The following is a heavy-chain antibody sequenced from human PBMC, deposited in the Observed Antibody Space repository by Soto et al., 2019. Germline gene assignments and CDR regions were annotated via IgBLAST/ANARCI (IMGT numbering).Heavy chain of an antibody. CDR1: GYTFTSYG. Sequence: ASVKVSCKASGYTFTSYGISWVRQAPGQGLEWMGWISAYNGNTEYPQKFQGRVTMTTDTSTSTAYMELRSLRSDDTAVYYCARDGGFVVVPAADNWFDPWGQGTLVTVS. CDR2: ISAYNGNT. V-gene: IGHV1-18*01. CDR3: ARDGGFVVVPAADNWFDP. D-gene: IGHD2-2*01. J-gene: IGHJ5*02.